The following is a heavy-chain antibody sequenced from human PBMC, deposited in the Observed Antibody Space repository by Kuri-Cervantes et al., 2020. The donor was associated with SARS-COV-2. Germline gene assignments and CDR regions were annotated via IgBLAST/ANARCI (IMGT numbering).Heavy chain of an antibody. CDR2: IRYDGSNK. V-gene: IGHV3-30*02. CDR3: AREGDIVVVPAVYFDY. CDR1: GFTFSSYG. D-gene: IGHD2-2*01. Sequence: GESLKISCAASGFTFSSYGMQWVRQAPGKGLEWVAFIRYDGSNKYYADSVKGRFTISRDNAKNSLYLQMNSLRAEDTAVYYCAREGDIVVVPAVYFDYWGQGTLVTVSS. J-gene: IGHJ4*02.